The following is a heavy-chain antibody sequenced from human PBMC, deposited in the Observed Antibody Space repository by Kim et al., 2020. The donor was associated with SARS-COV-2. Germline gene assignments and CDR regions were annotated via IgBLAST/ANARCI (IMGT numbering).Heavy chain of an antibody. CDR2: ISAYNGNT. V-gene: IGHV1-18*04. CDR1: GYTFTSYG. Sequence: ASVKVSCKASGYTFTSYGISWVRQAPGQGLEWMGWISAYNGNTNYAQKLQGRVTMTTDTSTSTAYMELRSLRSDDTAVYYCARMGYVRRKHVLLWFGELSENYYYGMDVWGQGTTGTVSS. CDR3: ARMGYVRRKHVLLWFGELSENYYYGMDV. J-gene: IGHJ6*02. D-gene: IGHD3-10*01.